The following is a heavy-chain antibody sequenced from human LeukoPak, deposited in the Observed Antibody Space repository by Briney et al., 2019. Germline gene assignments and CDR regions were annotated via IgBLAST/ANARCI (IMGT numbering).Heavy chain of an antibody. Sequence: GGSLRLSCAASGFTFSTYAMHWVRQAPGKGLEWVAVISYDGSSKYYADSMKGRFTISRDNSRNTLYLQINSLRAEDTAVYYCAKFEDSSSYYYYYYMDVWGKGTTVTISS. V-gene: IGHV3-30*04. D-gene: IGHD6-13*01. CDR2: ISYDGSSK. CDR1: GFTFSTYA. J-gene: IGHJ6*03. CDR3: AKFEDSSSYYYYYYMDV.